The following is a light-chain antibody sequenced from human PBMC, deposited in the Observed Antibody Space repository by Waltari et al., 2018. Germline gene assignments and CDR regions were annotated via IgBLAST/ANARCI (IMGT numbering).Light chain of an antibody. CDR2: AVT. Sequence: QSALTQPASVSGSPGPSIPISCTGTTTEVGTHNIVSWYQQHPGKAPKLLIYAVTKRPSGVSNRFSGSKSGNTASLTISGLQPEDETDYYCCSYAGHSTYVFGTGTKVTVL. J-gene: IGLJ1*01. V-gene: IGLV2-23*02. CDR3: CSYAGHSTYV. CDR1: TTEVGTHNI.